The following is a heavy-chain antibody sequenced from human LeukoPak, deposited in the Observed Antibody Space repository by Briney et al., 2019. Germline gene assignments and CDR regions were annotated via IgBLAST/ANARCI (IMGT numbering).Heavy chain of an antibody. V-gene: IGHV4-59*01. CDR2: IFYSGST. CDR3: ARGYGDYIYYWFDP. D-gene: IGHD4-17*01. J-gene: IGHJ5*02. Sequence: KPSETLSLTCTVSGGSISSYYWSWIRQPPGKGLEWIGNIFYSGSTNYNPSLKSRVTISVDTSKNQFSLKLSSVTAADTAVYYCARGYGDYIYYWFDPWGQGTLVTVSS. CDR1: GGSISSYY.